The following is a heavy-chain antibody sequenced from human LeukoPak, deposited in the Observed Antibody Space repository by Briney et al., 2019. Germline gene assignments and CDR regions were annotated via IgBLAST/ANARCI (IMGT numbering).Heavy chain of an antibody. CDR2: ISDSGGAT. D-gene: IGHD3-10*01. J-gene: IGHJ4*02. CDR3: AKDAITIIREGALLSGRRSFYYFDY. V-gene: IGHV3-23*01. CDR1: GFTFSNFA. Sequence: TGGSLRLSCAASGFTFSNFAMSWVRQAPGKGLEWVSGISDSGGATYYADSMKGRFTIPRDNSRNTLYLQMNSLRAEDTAVYFCAKDAITIIREGALLSGRRSFYYFDYWGQGTLVTVSS.